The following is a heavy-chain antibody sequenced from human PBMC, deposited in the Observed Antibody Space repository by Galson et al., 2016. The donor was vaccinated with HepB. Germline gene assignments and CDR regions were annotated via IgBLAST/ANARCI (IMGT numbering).Heavy chain of an antibody. CDR3: AKPRIGYTSGPSQYYFDY. V-gene: IGHV3-30*18. CDR2: ISLDGSKK. Sequence: SLRLSCAASGFMFSSYGMHWVRQTPDKGLEWVAVISLDGSKKYCTDSLKGRCTISRDNSKNTLYLQMNSLTAEDTAVYYCAKPRIGYTSGPSQYYFDYWGQGARVTVPS. J-gene: IGHJ4*02. D-gene: IGHD5-18*01. CDR1: GFMFSSYG.